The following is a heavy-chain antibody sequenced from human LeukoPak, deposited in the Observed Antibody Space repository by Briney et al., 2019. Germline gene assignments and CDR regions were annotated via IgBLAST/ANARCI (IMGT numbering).Heavy chain of an antibody. D-gene: IGHD1-14*01. Sequence: GGSLRLSCAASGFTFSRHSINWVRQAPGKGLEWVSIIYNDGSTYYADSVKGRFTISRDNAQNSLYLQMNSLRAEDTAVYYCARDHISATETGGYYYYMDVWGKGTTVTVSS. CDR1: GFTFSRHS. CDR3: ARDHISATETGGYYYYMDV. CDR2: IYNDGST. J-gene: IGHJ6*03. V-gene: IGHV3-66*01.